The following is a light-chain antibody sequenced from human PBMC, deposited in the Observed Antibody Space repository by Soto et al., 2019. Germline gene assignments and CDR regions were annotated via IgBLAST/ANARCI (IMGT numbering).Light chain of an antibody. J-gene: IGKJ3*01. Sequence: EIVLTQSPGTLSLSPGQRATLSCRASQTVSNNYLAWYQQKSGQAPRLLIYGASNRATGIPDRFRGSGSGTDFTLTISRLDPEDFAVYYCQQYAGAPQTFGAGTKLEIK. CDR2: GAS. V-gene: IGKV3-20*01. CDR3: QQYAGAPQT. CDR1: QTVSNNY.